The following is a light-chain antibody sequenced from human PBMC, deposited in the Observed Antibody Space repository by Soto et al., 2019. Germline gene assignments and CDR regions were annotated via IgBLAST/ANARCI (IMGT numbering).Light chain of an antibody. J-gene: IGKJ1*01. Sequence: EIVLTQSPATLSLSPGERATLSCRASQSVSSSLAWYQQKPGQAPRLLIYDASNRATGIPARFSGSGSGTDFTLPISSLEPEDCAVYYCEQRTNWRAFGQGTKVDIK. V-gene: IGKV3-11*01. CDR1: QSVSSS. CDR3: EQRTNWRA. CDR2: DAS.